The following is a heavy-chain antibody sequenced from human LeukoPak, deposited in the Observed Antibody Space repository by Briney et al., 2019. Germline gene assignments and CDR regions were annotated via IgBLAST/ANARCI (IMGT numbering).Heavy chain of an antibody. CDR3: AHRLGITFGGVVVKRRGRGDSFDI. D-gene: IGHD3-16*02. CDR2: IYWDDYK. Sequence: SGPTLVKPTQTLTLTCTVSGFSLSTGGVGVGWIRQPPGEALECLALIYWDDYKRYSTSLKRRLTIPKDTSKNQVVLTMTNMDPVDTATYYCAHRLGITFGGVVVKRRGRGDSFDIWGQGTMVTVSS. V-gene: IGHV2-5*02. CDR1: GFSLSTGGVG. J-gene: IGHJ3*02.